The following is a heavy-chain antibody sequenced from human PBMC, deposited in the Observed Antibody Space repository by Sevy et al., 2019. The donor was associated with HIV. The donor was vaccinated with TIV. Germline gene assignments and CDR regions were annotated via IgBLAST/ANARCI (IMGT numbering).Heavy chain of an antibody. D-gene: IGHD3-10*01. CDR3: ARFGRSGSDYKYNIDDAFDI. CDR2: IEEDGSEK. Sequence: GGSLRLSCAASGFTLSTYWMSWVRQAPGKGLEWAANIEEDGSEKYYMDSVKGRFTISRDNDKNSLYLQMSGLRVEDTAVYYCARFGRSGSDYKYNIDDAFDIWGQGTMVTVSS. J-gene: IGHJ3*02. CDR1: GFTLSTYW. V-gene: IGHV3-7*03.